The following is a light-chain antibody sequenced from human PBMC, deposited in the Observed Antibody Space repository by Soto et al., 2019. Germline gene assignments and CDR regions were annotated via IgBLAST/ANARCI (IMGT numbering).Light chain of an antibody. CDR3: QQYNYWPPET. CDR2: GAS. V-gene: IGKV3-15*01. J-gene: IGKJ1*01. Sequence: EIVMTQSPATLSVSPGERATLSCRASQSVSSYLAWYQQKPGQAPRLVIYGASTRATGIPARFSGSGSGTEFTLTISSLQSEDCAVYYCQQYNYWPPETFGQGTKVEI. CDR1: QSVSSY.